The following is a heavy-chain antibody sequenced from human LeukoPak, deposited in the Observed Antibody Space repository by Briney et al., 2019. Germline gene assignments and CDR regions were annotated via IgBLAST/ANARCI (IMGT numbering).Heavy chain of an antibody. J-gene: IGHJ4*02. V-gene: IGHV3-30*04. CDR3: ARFYANEWELPH. CDR1: GFTFSSYA. D-gene: IGHD1-26*01. Sequence: GRSLRLSCAASGFTFSSYAMHWVRQAPGKGLEWVALISYDGSNKYYADSVKGRFTISRDNSKNTLYLQMNSLRAEDTAVYYCARFYANEWELPHWGQGTLVTVSS. CDR2: ISYDGSNK.